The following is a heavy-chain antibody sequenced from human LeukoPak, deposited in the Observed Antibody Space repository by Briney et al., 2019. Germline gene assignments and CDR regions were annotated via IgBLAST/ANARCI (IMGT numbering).Heavy chain of an antibody. CDR3: ARGWNYAFRFDY. J-gene: IGHJ4*02. V-gene: IGHV3-7*01. CDR2: IKQDGSER. CDR1: GFTFSDYW. D-gene: IGHD1-7*01. Sequence: GGSLRLSCAASGFTFSDYWMTWVRQAPGKGLEWVVHIKQDGSERYYGDSVKGRFTIYRDNAKNLVYLQMHSLGAEDTAIYYCARGWNYAFRFDYWGQGTLVTVSS.